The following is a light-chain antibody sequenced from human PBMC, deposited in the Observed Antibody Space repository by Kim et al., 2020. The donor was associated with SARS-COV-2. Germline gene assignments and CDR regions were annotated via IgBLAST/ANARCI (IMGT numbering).Light chain of an antibody. CDR3: QSYDGSLSGSVV. V-gene: IGLV1-40*01. J-gene: IGLJ2*01. Sequence: RVTISCTGSSSNIGAGYEIHWYQQLPGTAPKLLIYANTNRPSGVPDRFSGSKSGTSASLDITGLQPEDEADYYCQSYDGSLSGSVVFGGGTQLTVL. CDR2: ANT. CDR1: SSNIGAGYE.